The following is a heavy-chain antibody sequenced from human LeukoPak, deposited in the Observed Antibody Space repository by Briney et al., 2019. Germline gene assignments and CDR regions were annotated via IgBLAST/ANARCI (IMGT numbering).Heavy chain of an antibody. CDR2: IIPIFGTA. V-gene: IGHV1-69*13. CDR3: ASGAAGEEDNYYYGMDV. Sequence: ASVKVSCKASGGTFSSYAISWVRQAPGQGLEWMGGIIPIFGTANYAQKFQGRVTITADASTSTAYMELSSLRSEDTAVYYCASGAAGEEDNYYYGMDVWGQGTTVTVSS. D-gene: IGHD6-13*01. J-gene: IGHJ6*02. CDR1: GGTFSSYA.